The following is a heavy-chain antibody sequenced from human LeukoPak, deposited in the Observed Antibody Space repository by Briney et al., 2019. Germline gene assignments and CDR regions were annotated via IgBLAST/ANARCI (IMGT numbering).Heavy chain of an antibody. V-gene: IGHV3-7*01. CDR3: VKRGSYYYGSGTYYHYMNV. CDR2: MKQDGSEK. CDR1: GFTFSSYW. D-gene: IGHD3-10*01. J-gene: IGHJ6*03. Sequence: PPGGSLRLSCAASGFTFSSYWMTWVRQAPGKGLEWVANMKQDGSEKYYVDSVKGRFTISRDNSKSAVFLQMNSLRAEDTAVYYCVKRGSYYYGSGTYYHYMNVWGKGTTVTVSS.